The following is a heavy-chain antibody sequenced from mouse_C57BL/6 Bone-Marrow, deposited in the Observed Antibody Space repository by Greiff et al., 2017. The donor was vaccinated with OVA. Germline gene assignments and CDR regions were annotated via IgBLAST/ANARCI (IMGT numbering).Heavy chain of an antibody. CDR3: AKKSGYALDY. V-gene: IGHV1-80*01. Sequence: VQLVESGAELVRPGSSVKISCKASGYAFSSYWMNWVKQRPGQGLEWIGQIYPGDGDTNSNGKFKGKATLTADKSSSTAYMQLSSLTSEDSAVYFCAKKSGYALDYWGQGTSVTVSS. CDR2: IYPGDGDT. CDR1: GYAFSSYW. J-gene: IGHJ4*01.